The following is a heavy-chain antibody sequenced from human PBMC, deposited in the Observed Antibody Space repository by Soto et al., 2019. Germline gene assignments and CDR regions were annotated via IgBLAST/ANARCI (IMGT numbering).Heavy chain of an antibody. CDR1: GFTFSSYA. J-gene: IGHJ4*02. D-gene: IGHD1-26*01. CDR3: ARRGSGSYYDY. CDR2: ISGSGGST. V-gene: IGHV3-23*01. Sequence: EVQLLESGGGLVQPGGSLRLSCAASGFTFSSYAMRWVRQAPVKGLEWVSAISGSGGSTYYADSVKGPFTISRDNSVTTLYLQMNSLRAEDTAVYYCARRGSGSYYDYWGQGTLVTVSS.